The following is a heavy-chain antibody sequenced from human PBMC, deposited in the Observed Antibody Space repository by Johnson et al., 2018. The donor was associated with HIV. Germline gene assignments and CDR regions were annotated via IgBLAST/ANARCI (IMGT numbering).Heavy chain of an antibody. D-gene: IGHD4-17*01. CDR1: GFTFKDYY. CDR2: ISSSGTTT. CDR3: VRESTAWGGDYVGYGFDM. J-gene: IGHJ3*02. Sequence: VQLVESGGALVRPGGSLRLSCAVSGFTFKDYYMNWVRQAPGKGLEWVSHISSSGTTTYYADAVKGRFTISRDNASKFVSLQMKSLKVEDTAVYYCVRESTAWGGDYVGYGFDMWGQGTMVTVSS. V-gene: IGHV3-11*04.